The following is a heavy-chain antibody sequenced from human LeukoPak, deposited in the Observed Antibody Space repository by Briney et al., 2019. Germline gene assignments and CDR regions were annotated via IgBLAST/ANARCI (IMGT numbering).Heavy chain of an antibody. CDR2: ICYSGST. J-gene: IGHJ4*02. CDR3: ARHLRRIPPNFDY. D-gene: IGHD2/OR15-2a*01. CDR1: GDSISSSIYY. Sequence: PSETLSLTCTVSGDSISSSIYYWGWIRQAPGKGLEWIGTICYSGSTFYNPSLKSRVTISTDTSKNQFSLRLSSVTAADTAVYYGARHLRRIPPNFDYWGQGTLVTVSS. V-gene: IGHV4-39*01.